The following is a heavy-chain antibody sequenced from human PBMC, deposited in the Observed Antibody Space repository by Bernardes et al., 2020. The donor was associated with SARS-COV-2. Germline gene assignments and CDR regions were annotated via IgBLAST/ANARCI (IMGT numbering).Heavy chain of an antibody. CDR2: ITHSGST. CDR3: ARGRITPSAGGRRGWFDP. J-gene: IGHJ5*02. V-gene: IGHV4-34*01. CDR1: GGSFSGYY. Sequence: SKPLYLICAVYGGSFSGYYWSWIRQPPGKGLEWIGEITHSGSTNYNPSLKSRVTISVDTSKNQFSLKLSSVTAADTAVYYCARGRITPSAGGRRGWFDPWGQGTLVTVSS. D-gene: IGHD3-10*01.